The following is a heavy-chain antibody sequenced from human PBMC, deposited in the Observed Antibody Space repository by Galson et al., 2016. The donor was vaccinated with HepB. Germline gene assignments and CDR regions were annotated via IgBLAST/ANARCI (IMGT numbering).Heavy chain of an antibody. D-gene: IGHD5-24*01. CDR1: GGSISTSGQY. CDR2: IYYTGST. V-gene: IGHV4-31*03. J-gene: IGHJ4*02. Sequence: LSLTCSVSGGSISTSGQYWSWIRQRPGKGLEWIGYIYYTGSTFYTPSLKSRLKISVDTSKNQFSLNLDSVTAADTAVYYCARDTQRATLWGQGTLVTVSS. CDR3: ARDTQRATL.